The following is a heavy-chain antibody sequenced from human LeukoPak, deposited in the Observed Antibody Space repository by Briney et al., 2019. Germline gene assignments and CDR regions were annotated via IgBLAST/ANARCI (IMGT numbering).Heavy chain of an antibody. V-gene: IGHV3-7*01. J-gene: IGHJ4*02. CDR2: IKYDGSGK. D-gene: IGHD1-26*01. Sequence: AGGSLRLSCAASGFTLSSYWMSWVRQAPGKGLEWVANIKYDGSGKYYADSVKGRFTISRDDAKNSLYLEMNRLRVEDTAVYYCARDFFSGSYQEDFWGQGTLVTVSS. CDR1: GFTLSSYW. CDR3: ARDFFSGSYQEDF.